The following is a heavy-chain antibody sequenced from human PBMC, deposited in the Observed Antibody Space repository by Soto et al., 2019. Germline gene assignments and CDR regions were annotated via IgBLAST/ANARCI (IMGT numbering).Heavy chain of an antibody. CDR2: IWYDGSNK. D-gene: IGHD2-15*01. CDR3: ARVKGGYCSGGSCPEYYYYYGMDV. CDR1: GFTFSSYG. J-gene: IGHJ6*02. V-gene: IGHV3-33*01. Sequence: GGSLRLSCAASGFTFSSYGMHWVRQAPGKGLEWVAVIWYDGSNKYYADSVKGRFTISRDNSKNTLYLQMNSLRAEDTAVYYCARVKGGYCSGGSCPEYYYYYGMDVWGQGTTVTVSS.